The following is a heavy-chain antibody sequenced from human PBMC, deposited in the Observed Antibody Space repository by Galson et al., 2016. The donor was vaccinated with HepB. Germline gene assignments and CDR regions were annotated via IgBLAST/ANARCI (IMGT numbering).Heavy chain of an antibody. Sequence: SVKVSCKASGYTFTTYAMYWVRQAPGQRREWMGWINAANGDTKYSQKLQGRGTITWDTSANTAYMELSSLRSEDTAVYYCARGHIVATVDYYYYGLDVWGQGTTVTVSS. CDR2: INAANGDT. CDR1: GYTFTTYA. V-gene: IGHV1-3*01. CDR3: ARGHIVATVDYYYYGLDV. D-gene: IGHD5-12*01. J-gene: IGHJ6*02.